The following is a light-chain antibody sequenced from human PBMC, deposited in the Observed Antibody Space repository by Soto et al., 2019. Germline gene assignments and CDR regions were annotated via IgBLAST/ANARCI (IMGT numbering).Light chain of an antibody. V-gene: IGKV3-15*01. Sequence: EMVMTKSPATLSVSPGERATLSCRASQSISSNLAWYQQKPGQAPRLLIYGASTRATGIPARFSGSGSGTAFTLTISSLQSEDFALYYCQQYNNWPQTFGQGTKVDIK. CDR2: GAS. CDR1: QSISSN. J-gene: IGKJ1*01. CDR3: QQYNNWPQT.